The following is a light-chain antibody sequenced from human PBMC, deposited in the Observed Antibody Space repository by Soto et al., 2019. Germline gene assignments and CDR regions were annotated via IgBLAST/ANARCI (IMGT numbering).Light chain of an antibody. CDR2: GAS. V-gene: IGKV3-20*01. J-gene: IGKJ4*01. CDR1: QSVSSSY. Sequence: EIVLTQSPGTLSLSPGERATLSCRASQSVSSSYLAWYQQKPGQAPRLLIYGASSRATGIPDRFSGSGSGTDFTLTISRLETEDFAVYYCQQYGSPRFGGGTKVDIK. CDR3: QQYGSPR.